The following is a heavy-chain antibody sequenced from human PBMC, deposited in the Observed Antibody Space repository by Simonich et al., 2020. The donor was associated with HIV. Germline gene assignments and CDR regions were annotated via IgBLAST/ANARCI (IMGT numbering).Heavy chain of an antibody. Sequence: QVQLQESGPGLVKPSGTLSLTCAVYGGSFRGYYWNWIRQPPGKRLEWIGEINHSGSTNYNPALKSRSTISVDTSENQFSLKLSSVTAADTAVYYCARGFPYVSLGSYWGQGTLVTVSS. CDR3: ARGFPYVSLGSY. J-gene: IGHJ4*02. V-gene: IGHV4-34*10. CDR2: INHSGST. CDR1: GGSFRGYY. D-gene: IGHD2-15*01.